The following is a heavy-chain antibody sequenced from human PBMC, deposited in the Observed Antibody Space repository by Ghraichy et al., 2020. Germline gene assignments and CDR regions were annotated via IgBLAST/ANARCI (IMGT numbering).Heavy chain of an antibody. Sequence: GGSLRLSCAASGFTFSSYSMNWVRQAPGKGLEWVSYISSSSSTIHYADSVKGRFTISRDNAKNSLFLQMNSLRAEDTAVYYCASCRDGYNYYYYGMDVWGQGTTVTVSS. D-gene: IGHD5-24*01. J-gene: IGHJ6*02. CDR3: ASCRDGYNYYYYGMDV. CDR2: ISSSSSTI. V-gene: IGHV3-48*01. CDR1: GFTFSSYS.